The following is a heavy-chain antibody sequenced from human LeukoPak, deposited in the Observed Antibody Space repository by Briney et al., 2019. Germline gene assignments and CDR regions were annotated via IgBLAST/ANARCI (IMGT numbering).Heavy chain of an antibody. CDR2: IFYSGST. CDR3: ASLTIFGARGFFDY. CDR1: GGSISSSPDY. D-gene: IGHD3-3*01. V-gene: IGHV4-39*01. Sequence: SETLSLTCTVSGGSISSSPDYWGWIRQPPGKGLEWIASIFYSGSTYYNPSLKSRVTISVDTSKNQFSLKLSSVTAADTAVYYCASLTIFGARGFFDYWGQGTLVTVSS. J-gene: IGHJ4*02.